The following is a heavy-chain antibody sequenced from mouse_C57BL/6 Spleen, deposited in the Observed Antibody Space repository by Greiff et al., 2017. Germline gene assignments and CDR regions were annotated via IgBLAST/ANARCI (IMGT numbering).Heavy chain of an antibody. CDR1: GYSFTGYF. Sequence: VQLVESGPELVKPGDSVKISCKASGYSFTGYFMNWVMQSHGKSLEWIGRINPYNGDTFYNQKFKGKATLTVDKSSSTAHMELRSLTSEDSAVYYCARSLLSLRGGAYWGQGTLVTVSA. V-gene: IGHV1-20*01. J-gene: IGHJ3*01. CDR3: ARSLLSLRGGAY. D-gene: IGHD1-1*01. CDR2: INPYNGDT.